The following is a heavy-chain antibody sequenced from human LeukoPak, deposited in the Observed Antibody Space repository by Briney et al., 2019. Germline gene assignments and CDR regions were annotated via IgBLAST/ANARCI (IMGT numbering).Heavy chain of an antibody. CDR3: ARPPGYGDYGFDY. J-gene: IGHJ4*02. D-gene: IGHD4-17*01. CDR1: GGTFSSYA. V-gene: IGHV1-69*04. CDR2: IIPILGIA. Sequence: VASVKVSCKASGGTFSSYAISWVRQAPGQGLEWMGRIIPILGIANYAQKFQGRVTITADKSTSTAYMELSSLRSEDTAVYYCARPPGYGDYGFDYWGQGTLVTVSS.